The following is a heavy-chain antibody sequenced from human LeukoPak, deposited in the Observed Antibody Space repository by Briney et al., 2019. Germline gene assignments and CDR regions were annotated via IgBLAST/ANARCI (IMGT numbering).Heavy chain of an antibody. CDR3: ARLGITFGGATADFDY. D-gene: IGHD3-16*01. J-gene: IGHJ4*02. CDR2: INPSGGST. Sequence: ASVKVSCKASGYTFTSYYMHWVRQAPGQGLEWMGIINPSGGSTSYAQKFQGRVTMTRDTSTSTVYMELSSLRSEDTAVYYCARLGITFGGATADFDYWGQGTLVTVS. CDR1: GYTFTSYY. V-gene: IGHV1-46*01.